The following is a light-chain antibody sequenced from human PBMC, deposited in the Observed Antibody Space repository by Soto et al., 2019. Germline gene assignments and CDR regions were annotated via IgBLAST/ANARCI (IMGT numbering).Light chain of an antibody. CDR1: SSDVGGYNY. J-gene: IGLJ2*01. CDR2: DVT. Sequence: QSALTRPPSASGSPGQSVTISCTGTSSDVGGYNYVSWYQQHPGKAPKLMLSDVTKRPSGVPDRFSGSKSGNTASLTVSGLQADDEADYYCTSYAGSNNFGVFGGGTKLTVL. V-gene: IGLV2-8*01. CDR3: TSYAGSNNFGV.